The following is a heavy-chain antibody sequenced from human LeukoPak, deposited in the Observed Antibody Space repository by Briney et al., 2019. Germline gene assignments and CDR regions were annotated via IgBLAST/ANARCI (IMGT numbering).Heavy chain of an antibody. CDR3: ARNIESIAAAGRRYFQH. J-gene: IGHJ1*01. CDR1: GFTFSSYW. V-gene: IGHV3-7*01. Sequence: HPGGSLRLSCAASGFTFSSYWMSWVRQAPGKGLEWVANIKQDGSEKYYVDSVKGRFTISRDNAKNSLYLQMNSLRAEDTAVYCCARNIESIAAAGRRYFQHWGQGTLVTVSS. D-gene: IGHD6-13*01. CDR2: IKQDGSEK.